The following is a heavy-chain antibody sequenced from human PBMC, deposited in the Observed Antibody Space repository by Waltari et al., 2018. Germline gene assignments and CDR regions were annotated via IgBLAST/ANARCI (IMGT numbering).Heavy chain of an antibody. CDR1: GFIFADPS. V-gene: IGHV3-72*01. Sequence: VQLVESGGGLVHPGGSLRVCCVVSGFIFADPSLCGFRQAPGKAPEWVGRIANRANSYITEYPASMKGRFTISREDSKNLLFLQMTDLKSEDTAIYYCVRGGYYYDSNGGYFQFWGRGTLVTVSS. CDR3: VRGGYYYDSNGGYFQF. CDR2: IANRANSYIT. D-gene: IGHD3-22*01. J-gene: IGHJ1*01.